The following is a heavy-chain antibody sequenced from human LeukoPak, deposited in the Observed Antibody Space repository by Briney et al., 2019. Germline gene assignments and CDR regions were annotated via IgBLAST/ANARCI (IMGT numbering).Heavy chain of an antibody. V-gene: IGHV1-69*13. CDR2: IIPIFGTA. J-gene: IGHJ4*02. CDR3: ARWGDYYYGSGSYYPLDY. D-gene: IGHD3-10*01. CDR1: GGTFSSYA. Sequence: ASVKVSCKVSGGTFSSYAISWVRQAPGQGLEWMGGIIPIFGTANYAQKFQGRVTITADESTSTAYMELNSLRSEDTAVYYCARWGDYYYGSGSYYPLDYWGQGTLVTVSS.